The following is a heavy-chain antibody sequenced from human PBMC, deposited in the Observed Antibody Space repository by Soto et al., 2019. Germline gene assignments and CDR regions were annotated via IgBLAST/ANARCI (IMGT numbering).Heavy chain of an antibody. J-gene: IGHJ3*02. CDR1: GYTFNSYV. V-gene: IGHV1-18*01. D-gene: IGHD6-13*01. CDR3: ARDQYTSSLGAFDI. CDR2: ISGYNGNT. Sequence: ASLKVSCKSSGYTFNSYVISWVRQAPGQGLEWMGWISGYNGNTNYAQKLQGRVTMTTDTSTSTAYMELRSLRSDDTAVYYCARDQYTSSLGAFDIWAQGTMVTVSS.